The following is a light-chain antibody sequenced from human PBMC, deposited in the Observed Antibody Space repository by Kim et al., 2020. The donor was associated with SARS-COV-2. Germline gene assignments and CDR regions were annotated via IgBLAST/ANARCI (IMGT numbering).Light chain of an antibody. Sequence: RSFTPGDRATLPCRARRRVSSNLARYQQKPGQAPRLLIYGASTRATGIPARFRGSGSGTEFTLTISGLQSEDFAVYYCQQYNNWPSFGQGTKLEI. CDR1: RRVSSN. J-gene: IGKJ2*01. CDR3: QQYNNWPS. CDR2: GAS. V-gene: IGKV3-15*01.